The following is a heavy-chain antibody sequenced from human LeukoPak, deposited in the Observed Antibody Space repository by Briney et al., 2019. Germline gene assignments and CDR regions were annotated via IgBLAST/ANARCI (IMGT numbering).Heavy chain of an antibody. D-gene: IGHD3-10*01. J-gene: IGHJ6*02. CDR2: IYSGGST. V-gene: IGHV3-66*01. CDR3: ARDLVGTMVRGVIGPGYGMDV. CDR1: GFTVSSNY. Sequence: GGSLRLSCAASGFTVSSNYMSWVRQAPGKGLEWVSVIYSGGSTYYADSVKGRFTISRDNSKNTLYLQMNSLRAEDTAVYYCARDLVGTMVRGVIGPGYGMDVWGQGTTVTVSS.